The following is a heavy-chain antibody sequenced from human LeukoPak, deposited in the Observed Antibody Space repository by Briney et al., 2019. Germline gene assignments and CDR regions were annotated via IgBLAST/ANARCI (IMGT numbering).Heavy chain of an antibody. CDR2: IIPILGIA. Sequence: SVKVSCKASGGTFSSYAISWVRQAPGQGLEWMGRIIPILGIANYAQKFQGRVTITADKSTSTAYMELSSLRSEDTAVYYCAAVTPLRYFDWLFLPYYYSGMDVWGQGTTVTVTS. D-gene: IGHD3-9*01. CDR3: AAVTPLRYFDWLFLPYYYSGMDV. J-gene: IGHJ6*02. V-gene: IGHV1-69*04. CDR1: GGTFSSYA.